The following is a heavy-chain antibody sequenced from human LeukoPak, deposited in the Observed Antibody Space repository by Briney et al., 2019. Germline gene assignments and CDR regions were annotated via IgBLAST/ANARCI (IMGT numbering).Heavy chain of an antibody. CDR2: ISSSGNKI. CDR3: AFPYYDSTLGYFQH. J-gene: IGHJ1*01. CDR1: GFTFSSYE. D-gene: IGHD3-22*01. V-gene: IGHV3-48*03. Sequence: GGSLRLSWEGSGFTFSSYEMNWVRQAPGKGLQWDSYISSSGNKIYYANSVKGRFTISRDNAKNSLYLQMNSLRAEDTAVYYCAFPYYDSTLGYFQHWGQGTLVTVSS.